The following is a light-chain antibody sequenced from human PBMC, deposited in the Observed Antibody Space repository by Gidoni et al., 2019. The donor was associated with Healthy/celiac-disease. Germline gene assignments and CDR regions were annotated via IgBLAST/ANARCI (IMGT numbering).Light chain of an antibody. CDR1: QSISSW. V-gene: IGKV1-5*01. CDR2: DAS. Sequence: DIQMTQSPSTLSASVGDRVTITCRASQSISSWLACDQQKPGKAPKILIYDASSLESGVPSRFSGSGSGTEFTLTISSLQPDDFATYYCQQYNSYPYTFGQGTKLEIK. CDR3: QQYNSYPYT. J-gene: IGKJ2*01.